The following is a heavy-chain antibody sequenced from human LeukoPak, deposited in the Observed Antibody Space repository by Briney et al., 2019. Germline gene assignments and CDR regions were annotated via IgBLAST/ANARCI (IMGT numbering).Heavy chain of an antibody. V-gene: IGHV3-7*01. CDR3: ASEGIAAAGAHLDY. D-gene: IGHD6-13*01. CDR1: GFTFSSCW. Sequence: QSGGSLRLSCAASGFTFSSCWMSWVRQAPGKGLEWVANIKQDGSEKYYVDSVKGRFTISRDNAKNSLYLQMNSLRAEDTAVYYSASEGIAAAGAHLDYWGQGTLVTVSS. CDR2: IKQDGSEK. J-gene: IGHJ4*02.